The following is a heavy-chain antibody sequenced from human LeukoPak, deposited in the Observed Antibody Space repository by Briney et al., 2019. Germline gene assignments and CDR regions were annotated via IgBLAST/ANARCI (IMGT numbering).Heavy chain of an antibody. D-gene: IGHD2-15*01. J-gene: IGHJ4*02. CDR3: AKLKFGGVAAPGDYFDY. CDR2: ISSSSSYI. CDR1: GFTFSSYS. V-gene: IGHV3-21*04. Sequence: GGSLRLSCAASGFTFSSYSMSWVRQAPGKGLEWVSSISSSSSYIYYADSVKGRFTISRDNAKNSLYLQMNSLRAEDTAVYYCAKLKFGGVAAPGDYFDYWGQGTLVTVSS.